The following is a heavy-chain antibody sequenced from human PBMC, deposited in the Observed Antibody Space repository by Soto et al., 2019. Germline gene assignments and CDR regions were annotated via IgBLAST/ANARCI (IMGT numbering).Heavy chain of an antibody. CDR3: ARKVATPFYYYYGMDV. Sequence: SVKVSCKASGGTFSSYAISWVRQAPGQGLEWMGGIIPIFGTANYAQKFQGRVTITADESTSTAYMELSSLRSEDTAVYYCARKVATPFYYYYGMDVWGQGTTVTVSS. CDR1: GGTFSSYA. CDR2: IIPIFGTA. D-gene: IGHD5-12*01. J-gene: IGHJ6*02. V-gene: IGHV1-69*13.